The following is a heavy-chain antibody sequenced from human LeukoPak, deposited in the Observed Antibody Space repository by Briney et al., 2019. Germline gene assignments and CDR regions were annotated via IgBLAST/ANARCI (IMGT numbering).Heavy chain of an antibody. CDR2: IIPNSGTA. CDR1: GGTFSRHA. CDR3: ARGLQYQLLKALGHYYMDV. D-gene: IGHD2-2*01. Sequence: ASLKGSSKALGGTFSRHAIAWVRQAPVQRPEWMGGIIPNSGTANYAQKLQGRVTITTDESTSTAYLELSSLASDDTAVYYCARGLQYQLLKALGHYYMDVWGEGTTVTVSS. V-gene: IGHV1-69*05. J-gene: IGHJ6*03.